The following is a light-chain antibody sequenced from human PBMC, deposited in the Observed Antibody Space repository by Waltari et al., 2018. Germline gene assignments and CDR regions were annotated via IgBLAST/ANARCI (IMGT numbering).Light chain of an antibody. V-gene: IGKV3-20*01. Sequence: EIVLTQSPGTLSLSPGERATLSCRASQSVSSSYLVWYQQKPGQAPRLLIFGGSSRATGTPDRFSGDGSGTDFTLTINRLEPEDFAVYFCQQYGSSPLTFGQGTKVEIK. CDR1: QSVSSSY. CDR2: GGS. CDR3: QQYGSSPLT. J-gene: IGKJ1*01.